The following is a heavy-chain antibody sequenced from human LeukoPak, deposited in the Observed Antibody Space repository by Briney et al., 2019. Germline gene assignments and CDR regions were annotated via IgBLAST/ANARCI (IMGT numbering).Heavy chain of an antibody. Sequence: PGGSLRLSCAASGFTFSNYAMSWVRQAPGKGLEWVSTFSFNGVTTYYADSAKGRFTISRDNSKNTLYLQMNSLRGEDTAVYYCAKDSLRERIVGSTTRGVNDYWGQGTLVTVSS. J-gene: IGHJ4*02. V-gene: IGHV3-23*01. CDR2: FSFNGVTT. CDR3: AKDSLRERIVGSTTRGVNDY. D-gene: IGHD1-26*01. CDR1: GFTFSNYA.